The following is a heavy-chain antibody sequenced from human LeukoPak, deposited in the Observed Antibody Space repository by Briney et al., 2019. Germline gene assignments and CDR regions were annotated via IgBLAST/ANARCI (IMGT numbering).Heavy chain of an antibody. CDR2: IYYSGST. Sequence: PSETLSLTCAVSGGSISSSSYYWGWIRQPPGKGLEWIGSIYYSGSTYYNPSLKSRDTISVDTSKNQFSLKLSSVTAADTAVYYFARLGISINDSSGHWGQGTLVTVSS. J-gene: IGHJ4*02. CDR1: GGSISSSSYY. CDR3: ARLGISINDSSGH. D-gene: IGHD3-22*01. V-gene: IGHV4-39*01.